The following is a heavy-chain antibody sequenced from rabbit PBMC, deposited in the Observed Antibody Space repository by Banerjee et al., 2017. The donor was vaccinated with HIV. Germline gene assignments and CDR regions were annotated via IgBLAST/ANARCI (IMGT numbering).Heavy chain of an antibody. Sequence: QQHLEESGGGLVKAGGTLTLTCKASGIDFSGLYYMCWVRQAPGKGLELIACIYTSSGTTWYASWVNGRFTISRSTSLNTVDLKMTSLTAADTATYFCARGSYDDYGDWYSFNLWGPGTLVTVS. CDR3: ARGSYDDYGDWYSFNL. J-gene: IGHJ4*01. V-gene: IGHV1S43*01. CDR2: IYTSSGTT. CDR1: GIDFSGLYY. D-gene: IGHD2-1*01.